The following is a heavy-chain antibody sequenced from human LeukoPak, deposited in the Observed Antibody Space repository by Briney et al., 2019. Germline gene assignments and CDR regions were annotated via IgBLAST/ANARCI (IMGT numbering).Heavy chain of an antibody. CDR1: GGSISSRSYY. J-gene: IGHJ4*02. D-gene: IGHD3-22*01. CDR2: IYYSGST. V-gene: IGHV4-61*01. Sequence: PSETLSLTCSVSGGSISSRSYYWGWIRQPPGKGLEWIGYIYYSGSTNYNPSLKSRVTISVDTSKNQFSLKLSSVTAADTAVYYCARDHYDSSFDYWGQGTLVTVSS. CDR3: ARDHYDSSFDY.